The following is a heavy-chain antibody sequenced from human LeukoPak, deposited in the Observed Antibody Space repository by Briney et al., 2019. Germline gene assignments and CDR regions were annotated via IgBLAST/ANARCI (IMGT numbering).Heavy chain of an antibody. CDR2: ISSSSSYI. J-gene: IGHJ3*02. CDR1: GFTFSSYS. Sequence: GGSLRLSCAASGFTFSSYSMNWVRQAPGKGLEWVSSISSSSSYIYYADSVKGRFTISRDNSKNTLYLQMNSLRAEDTAVYYCAKDPWLLLFHDAFDIWGQGTMVTVSS. V-gene: IGHV3-21*04. CDR3: AKDPWLLLFHDAFDI. D-gene: IGHD3-22*01.